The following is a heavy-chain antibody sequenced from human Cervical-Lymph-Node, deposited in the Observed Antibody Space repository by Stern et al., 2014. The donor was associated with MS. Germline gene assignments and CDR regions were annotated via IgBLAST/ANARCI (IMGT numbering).Heavy chain of an antibody. CDR1: GYTFTSYG. CDR3: AREAHPAKNGEFDY. D-gene: IGHD3-10*01. V-gene: IGHV1-18*01. Sequence: QVQLGQSGAEVKKPGASVKVSCKASGYTFTSYGFNWVRQAPGQGLEWMGWISAYNGNTKYAEMPQGRVIMTADTSTSTAFMELRSLPSDDTAMYYCAREAHPAKNGEFDYWGQGTLVTVSS. J-gene: IGHJ4*02. CDR2: ISAYNGNT.